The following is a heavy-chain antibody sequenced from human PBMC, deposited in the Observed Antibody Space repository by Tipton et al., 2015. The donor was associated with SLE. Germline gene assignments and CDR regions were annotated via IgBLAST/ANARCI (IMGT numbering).Heavy chain of an antibody. CDR1: GFTFGTYA. J-gene: IGHJ6*02. Sequence: SLRLSCAASGFTFGTYAMHWVRQAPGKGLEWVGVISYDGSNKYYADSVKGRFTISRDNSKNTLYLQMNSLRAEDTAVYYCARRIGGYYGMDVWGQGTTVTVSS. CDR2: ISYDGSNK. D-gene: IGHD2-15*01. V-gene: IGHV3-30*19. CDR3: ARRIGGYYGMDV.